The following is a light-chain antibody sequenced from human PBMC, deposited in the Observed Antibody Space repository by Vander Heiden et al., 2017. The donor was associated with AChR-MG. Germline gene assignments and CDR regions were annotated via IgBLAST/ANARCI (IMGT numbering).Light chain of an antibody. CDR3: QQEISWPWT. Sequence: DIQMTQSPSALSASVGDRVTITCRASQSLSGWLAWYQQKAGKAPKLLISKASSFDSGVPSRFSGSESGTEFTLTISSLQPDDSATYYCQQEISWPWTFGQGTKVEVK. CDR1: QSLSGW. CDR2: KAS. J-gene: IGKJ1*01. V-gene: IGKV1-5*03.